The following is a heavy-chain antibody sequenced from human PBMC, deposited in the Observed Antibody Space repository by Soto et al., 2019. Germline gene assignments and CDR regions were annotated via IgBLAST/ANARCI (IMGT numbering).Heavy chain of an antibody. D-gene: IGHD2-21*02. CDR2: IYHSGSS. CDR3: ARVTSP. CDR1: CGSISRGGYS. J-gene: IGHJ5*02. Sequence: QLQLQESGSGLVKPSQTLSLTCAVSCGSISRGGYSWSWIRQPPGKGLVWIGYIYHSGSSYYNSSLKSGVTISVDKSKKQFSLKLSSVTAAATAVYYCARVTSPWGQENLVTVSS. V-gene: IGHV4-30-2*01.